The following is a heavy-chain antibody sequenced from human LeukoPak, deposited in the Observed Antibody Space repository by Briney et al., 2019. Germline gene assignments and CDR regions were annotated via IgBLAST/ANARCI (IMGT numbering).Heavy chain of an antibody. CDR2: INPNSGGT. Sequence: ASVKVSCKASGYTFTGYYIHWVRQAPGQGLEWMGWINPNSGGTNYAQKFQGRVTMTRDTSISTAYMELSRLRSDDTAVYYCARVPPLYYYDSSGYYACDYWGQGTLVTVSS. D-gene: IGHD3-22*01. J-gene: IGHJ4*02. CDR1: GYTFTGYY. CDR3: ARVPPLYYYDSSGYYACDY. V-gene: IGHV1-2*02.